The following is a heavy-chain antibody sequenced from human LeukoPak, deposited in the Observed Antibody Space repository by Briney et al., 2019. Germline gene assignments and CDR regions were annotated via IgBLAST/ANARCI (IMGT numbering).Heavy chain of an antibody. V-gene: IGHV1-69*04. CDR2: IIPILGIA. CDR1: GGTFSSYA. D-gene: IGHD2-15*01. CDR3: ARGPIVVVVAAFDY. Sequence: SVKVSCKASGGTFSSYAISWVRQAPGQGLEWMGRIIPILGIANYAQKFQGRVTITADKSTSTAYMELSSLRSEDTAVYYCARGPIVVVVAAFDYWGQGTLVTVSS. J-gene: IGHJ4*02.